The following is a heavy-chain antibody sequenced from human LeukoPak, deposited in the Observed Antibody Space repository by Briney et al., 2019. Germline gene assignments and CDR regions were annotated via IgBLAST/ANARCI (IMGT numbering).Heavy chain of an antibody. D-gene: IGHD1-26*01. CDR2: INPNSGGT. Sequence: ASVKVSCKASGYTFTGYYMHWVRQAPGQGLEWMGRINPNSGGTNYAHKFQGRVTMTRDTSISTAYMELSRLRSDDTAVYYCARVREWELPSPYYFDYWGQGTLVTVSS. J-gene: IGHJ4*02. CDR3: ARVREWELPSPYYFDY. V-gene: IGHV1-2*06. CDR1: GYTFTGYY.